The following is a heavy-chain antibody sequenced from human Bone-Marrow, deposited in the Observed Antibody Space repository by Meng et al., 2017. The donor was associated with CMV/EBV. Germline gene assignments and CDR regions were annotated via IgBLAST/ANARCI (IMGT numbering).Heavy chain of an antibody. Sequence: SVKVSCKASGGTFSSYAISWVRQAPGQGLEWMGGIIPIFGTANYAQKFQGRVTITTDESTSTAYMELSSLRSEDTAVYYCARDGGGSGTKYYYYYGMDVWGQGTTDTVSS. CDR1: GGTFSSYA. CDR2: IIPIFGTA. J-gene: IGHJ6*02. CDR3: ARDGGGSGTKYYYYYGMDV. D-gene: IGHD3-10*01. V-gene: IGHV1-69*05.